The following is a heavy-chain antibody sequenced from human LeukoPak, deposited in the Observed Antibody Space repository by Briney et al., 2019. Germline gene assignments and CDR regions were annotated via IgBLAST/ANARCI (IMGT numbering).Heavy chain of an antibody. D-gene: IGHD3-22*01. V-gene: IGHV3-43*02. J-gene: IGHJ4*02. CDR1: GFTLDDYA. Sequence: GGPLRLSCAASGFTLDDYAMHWVRQAPGKGLEWVSLISGDGGSTYYADSVKGRFTISRDNSKNSLYLQMNSLRTEDTALYYCAKVDYYDSSGPLDYWGQGTLVTVSS. CDR2: ISGDGGST. CDR3: AKVDYYDSSGPLDY.